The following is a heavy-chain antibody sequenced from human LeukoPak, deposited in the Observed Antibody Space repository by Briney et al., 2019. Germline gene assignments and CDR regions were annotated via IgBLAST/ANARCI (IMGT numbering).Heavy chain of an antibody. CDR2: IKQDGSEK. J-gene: IGHJ4*02. D-gene: IGHD6-13*01. CDR1: GFTFSSYW. V-gene: IGHV3-7*01. Sequence: PGGSLRLSCAASGFTFSSYWMSWVRQAPGKGLEWVANIKQDGSEKYYVDSVKGRFTISRDNAKNSLYLQMNSLRAEDTAVYYCAKDRSYSSSWAGLFDYWGQGTLVTVSS. CDR3: AKDRSYSSSWAGLFDY.